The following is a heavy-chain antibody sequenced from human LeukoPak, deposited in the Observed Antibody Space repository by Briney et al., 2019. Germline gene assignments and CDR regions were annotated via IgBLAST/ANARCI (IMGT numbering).Heavy chain of an antibody. CDR1: GFTFSSYE. CDR3: ARDWAYCSTTSCPFDH. J-gene: IGHJ4*02. CDR2: ISGSGSTK. D-gene: IGHD2-2*01. V-gene: IGHV3-48*03. Sequence: GGSLRLSCVASGFTFSSYEMNWVRQAPGKGLECVSYISGSGSTKYYADSVKGRFTISRDNAKNSLYLQMNSLRAEDTAVYYCARDWAYCSTTSCPFDHWGQGTLVTVSS.